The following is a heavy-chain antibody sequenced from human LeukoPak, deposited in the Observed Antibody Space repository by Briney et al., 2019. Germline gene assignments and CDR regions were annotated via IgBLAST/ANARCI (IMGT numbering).Heavy chain of an antibody. Sequence: GGSLRLSCAASGFTFSNAWMSWVRQAPGKGLEWVSYITSTSSTIYYEDSVKGRFTISRDNAKNSLYLQMNSLRAEDTAVYYCATSKGPLDYWGQGTLVTVSS. V-gene: IGHV3-48*01. CDR2: ITSTSSTI. CDR1: GFTFSNAW. J-gene: IGHJ4*02. CDR3: ATSKGPLDY.